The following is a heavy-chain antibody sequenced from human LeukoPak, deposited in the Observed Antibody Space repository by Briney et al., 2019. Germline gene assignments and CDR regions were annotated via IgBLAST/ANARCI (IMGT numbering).Heavy chain of an antibody. CDR1: GFTFSSYS. D-gene: IGHD3-16*01. J-gene: IGHJ5*02. V-gene: IGHV3-48*04. CDR3: ARGRLGDT. Sequence: GGSLRLSCAASGFTFSSYSMNWVRQAPGKGLEWISYIGISSGNTKYADSVKGRFTISRDNAKNSLYLQMNSLRAEDTAVYYCARGRLGDTWGQGTLVTVSS. CDR2: IGISSGNT.